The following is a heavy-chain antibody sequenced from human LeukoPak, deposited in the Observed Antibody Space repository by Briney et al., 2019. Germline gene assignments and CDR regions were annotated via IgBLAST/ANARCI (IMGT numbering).Heavy chain of an antibody. CDR3: AKESGYCSNNSCFADAFDI. V-gene: IGHV3-33*06. CDR2: IWYDGSNK. D-gene: IGHD2-2*01. CDR1: GFTFSSYG. Sequence: GGSLRLSCAASGFTFSSYGMHWVRQAPGKGLEWVAVIWYDGSNKYYADSVKGRFTISRDNSKNTLYLQMNSLRAEDTAVYYCAKESGYCSNNSCFADAFDIWGQGTMVTVSS. J-gene: IGHJ3*02.